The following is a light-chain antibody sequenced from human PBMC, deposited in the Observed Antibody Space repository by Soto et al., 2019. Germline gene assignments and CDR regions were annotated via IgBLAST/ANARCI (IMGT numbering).Light chain of an antibody. Sequence: SYELTQPPSVSVAPGQTARIICGGNNIGSKRVHWYQQKPGQAPVLVVYADSDRPSGIPERFSGSNSGNTATLTISWVEAGDEADYYCQVWDSSSDHNYVFGTGTKLTVL. CDR2: ADS. CDR1: NIGSKR. V-gene: IGLV3-21*02. CDR3: QVWDSSSDHNYV. J-gene: IGLJ1*01.